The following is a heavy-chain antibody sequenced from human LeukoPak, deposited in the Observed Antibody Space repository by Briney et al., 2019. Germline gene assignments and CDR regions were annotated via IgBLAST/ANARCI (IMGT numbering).Heavy chain of an antibody. CDR1: GFTFDDYG. J-gene: IGHJ2*01. Sequence: GGSLRLSCAASGFTFDDYGMSWVRQAPGKGLEWVSGINWNGGSTGYADSVKGRFTISRDNAKNSLYLQMNSLTAEDTALYYCARDSDYYGNWYFDLWGRGTLVTVSS. V-gene: IGHV3-20*04. CDR3: ARDSDYYGNWYFDL. D-gene: IGHD3-10*01. CDR2: INWNGGST.